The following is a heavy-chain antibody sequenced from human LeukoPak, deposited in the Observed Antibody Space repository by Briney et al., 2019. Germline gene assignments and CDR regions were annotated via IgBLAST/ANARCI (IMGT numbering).Heavy chain of an antibody. Sequence: ASVKVSCKASGYTFTSYGISWVRQAPGQGLEWMGWISAYNGNTNYAQKLQGGVTMTTDTSTSTAYMELRSLRSDDTAVYYCARARGITIFGVVNNAKYNWFDPRGQGTLVTVSS. J-gene: IGHJ5*02. D-gene: IGHD3-3*01. CDR2: ISAYNGNT. CDR3: ARARGITIFGVVNNAKYNWFDP. CDR1: GYTFTSYG. V-gene: IGHV1-18*01.